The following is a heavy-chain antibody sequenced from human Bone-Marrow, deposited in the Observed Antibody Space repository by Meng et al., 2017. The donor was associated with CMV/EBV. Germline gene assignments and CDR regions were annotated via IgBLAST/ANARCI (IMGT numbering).Heavy chain of an antibody. CDR1: GYTPTDYY. Sequence: QVQLVQSGAEVKKPGASVKVSCEASGYTPTDYYIHWVRQAPGQWLGWMGWINPNTDTNYAQNFQGRVTMTRDMSFNTAYMELSRLTSGDTAVYYCARSSGWSRFDYWGQGTLVTVSS. V-gene: IGHV1-2*02. J-gene: IGHJ4*02. CDR3: ARSSGWSRFDY. D-gene: IGHD6-19*01. CDR2: INPNTDT.